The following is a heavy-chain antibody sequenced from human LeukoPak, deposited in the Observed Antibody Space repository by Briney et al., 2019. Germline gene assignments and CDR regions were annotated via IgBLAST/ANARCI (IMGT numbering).Heavy chain of an antibody. CDR2: IYYSGST. V-gene: IGHV4-39*01. J-gene: IGHJ4*02. CDR1: GGSISSSSYY. CDR3: ARPNPDYHDSSGKYYFDY. Sequence: PSETLSLTCTVSGGSISSSSYYWGWIRQPPGKGLEWIGSIYYSGSTYYNPSLKSRVTISVDTSKNQFSLKLSSVTAADTAVYYCARPNPDYHDSSGKYYFDYWGQGTLVTVSS. D-gene: IGHD3-22*01.